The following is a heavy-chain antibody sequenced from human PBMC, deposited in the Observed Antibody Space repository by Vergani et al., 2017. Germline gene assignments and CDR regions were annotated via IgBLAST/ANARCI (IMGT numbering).Heavy chain of an antibody. J-gene: IGHJ4*02. CDR2: LTGGGGST. CDR3: VKDAGSYANFFDS. CDR1: GFTFSTYA. Sequence: EVQLLESGGSLKQPGGSVRLSCAASGFTFSTYAMHWVRQAPGKGLEWVSALTGGGGSTYYADSFKDRFIIPRDNSRDTLYLQINSLRPKDTATYYCVKDAGSYANFFDSWGKGTLVPVSS. D-gene: IGHD1-26*01. V-gene: IGHV3-23*01.